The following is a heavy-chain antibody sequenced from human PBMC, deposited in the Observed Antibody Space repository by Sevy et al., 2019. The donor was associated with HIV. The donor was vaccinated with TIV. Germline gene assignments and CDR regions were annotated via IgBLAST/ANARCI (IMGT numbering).Heavy chain of an antibody. J-gene: IGHJ4*02. Sequence: GGSLRLSCAAXGFTFEDSAMHWVRQAPGKGLEWVSGISWNSATRGYADSVKGRFTISRDNAKNSLYLQMNSLRTEDTALXYCAXXTXRVVAGXXYFXXXGQXTLVTVSS. CDR1: GFTFEDSA. D-gene: IGHD6-19*01. CDR2: ISWNSATR. CDR3: AXXTXRVVAGXXYFXX. V-gene: IGHV3-9*01.